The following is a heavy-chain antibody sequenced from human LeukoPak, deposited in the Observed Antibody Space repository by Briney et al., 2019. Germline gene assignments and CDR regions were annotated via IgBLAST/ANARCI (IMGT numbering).Heavy chain of an antibody. D-gene: IGHD6-13*01. J-gene: IGHJ5*02. CDR1: GASISSDY. CDR2: IYYSGST. CDR3: GVIYSSSWYWFDP. V-gene: IGHV4-59*08. Sequence: SETLSLTCTVSGASISSDYWNWIRQPPGKGLEWLGYIYYSGSTNYNPSLKSRDTISVDTSKNQFSLKLCSVTAADTAVYYCGVIYSSSWYWFDPWGRGTLVSVSS.